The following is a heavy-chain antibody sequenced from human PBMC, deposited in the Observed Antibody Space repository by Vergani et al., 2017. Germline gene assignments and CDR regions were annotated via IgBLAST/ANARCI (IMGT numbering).Heavy chain of an antibody. Sequence: QVQLQESGPGLAKPSQTLSLTCTVSGGSISSGGYYWSWIRQHPGKGLEWIGYIYYSGSTYYNPSLKSRVTISVDTSKNQFSLKLSSVTAADTAVYYCARGIVVVMAFDIWGQGTMVTVSS. J-gene: IGHJ3*02. V-gene: IGHV4-31*03. CDR3: ARGIVVVMAFDI. CDR2: IYYSGST. CDR1: GGSISSGGYY. D-gene: IGHD2-21*01.